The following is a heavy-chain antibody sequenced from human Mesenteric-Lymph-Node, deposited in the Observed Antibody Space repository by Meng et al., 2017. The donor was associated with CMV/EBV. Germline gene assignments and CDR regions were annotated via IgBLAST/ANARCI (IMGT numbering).Heavy chain of an antibody. CDR3: ARGGDWKYDY. CDR1: GGTVSSNPGT. D-gene: IGHD2-21*02. V-gene: IGHV6-1*01. CDR2: TYYRSKWYY. J-gene: IGHJ4*02. Sequence: SETLSLTCAISGGTVSSNPGTWNWIRQSPSRGLEWLGRTYYRSKWYYEYAASVKGRATINADTTKNQFSLQLNSVTPEDTGVYYCARGGDWKYDYWGQGTLVTVSS.